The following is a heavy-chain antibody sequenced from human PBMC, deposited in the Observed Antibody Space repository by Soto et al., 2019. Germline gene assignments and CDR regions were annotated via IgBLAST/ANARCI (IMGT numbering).Heavy chain of an antibody. CDR1: GFTFSSYW. V-gene: IGHV3-7*01. D-gene: IGHD6-19*01. J-gene: IGHJ4*02. Sequence: GGSLRLSCAASGFTFSSYWMSWVRQAPGKGLEWVANIKQDGSEKYYVDSVKGRFTISRGNAKNSLYLQMNSLRAEDTAVYYCARDLPTPYSSGPTDYWGQGTLVTVSS. CDR2: IKQDGSEK. CDR3: ARDLPTPYSSGPTDY.